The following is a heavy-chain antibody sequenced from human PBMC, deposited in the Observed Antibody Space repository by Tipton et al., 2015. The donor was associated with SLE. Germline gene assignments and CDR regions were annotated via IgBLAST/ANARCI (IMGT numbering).Heavy chain of an antibody. CDR2: IYYSGST. D-gene: IGHD3-16*01. CDR1: GGSISSYY. CDR3: ARHSGGRDLPFDY. J-gene: IGHJ4*02. V-gene: IGHV4-59*08. Sequence: LRLSCTVSGGSISSYYWSWIRQPPGKGLEWIGYIYYSGSTNYNPSLKSRVTISVDTSKNQFSLKLSSVTAADTAVYYCARHSGGRDLPFDYWGQGTLVTVSS.